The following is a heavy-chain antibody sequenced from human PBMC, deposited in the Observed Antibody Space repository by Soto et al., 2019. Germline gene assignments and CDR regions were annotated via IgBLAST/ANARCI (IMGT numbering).Heavy chain of an antibody. V-gene: IGHV1-8*02. Sequence: ASVKVSCKASGYTFTGYYMHWVRQAPGQGLEWMGWMNPNSGDTGYAQKFQGRVTMTRDTSITTAYMELSSLRSEDTAVYYCAKVSRRGSAIDFDYWGQGTLVTVSS. CDR1: GYTFTGYY. J-gene: IGHJ4*02. CDR3: AKVSRRGSAIDFDY. D-gene: IGHD3-10*01. CDR2: MNPNSGDT.